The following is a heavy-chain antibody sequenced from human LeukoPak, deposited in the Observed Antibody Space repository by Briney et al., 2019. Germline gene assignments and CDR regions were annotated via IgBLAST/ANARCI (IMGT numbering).Heavy chain of an antibody. CDR2: IYSGGST. Sequence: GGSLRLSCAASGFTVSSNYTSWVRQAPGKGLEWVSVIYSGGSTYYADSVKGRFTISRDNSKNTLYLQMNSLRAEDTAVYYCARDLDCSGGSCYSYWGQGTLVTASS. J-gene: IGHJ4*02. V-gene: IGHV3-66*02. D-gene: IGHD2-15*01. CDR1: GFTVSSNY. CDR3: ARDLDCSGGSCYSY.